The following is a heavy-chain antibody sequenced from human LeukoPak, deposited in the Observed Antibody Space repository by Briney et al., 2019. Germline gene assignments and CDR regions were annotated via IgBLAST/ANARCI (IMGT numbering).Heavy chain of an antibody. J-gene: IGHJ4*02. CDR2: FDPEDGET. Sequence: ASVKVSCKVSGYTLTELSMHWVRQAPGKGLEWMGGFDPEDGETIYAQKFQGRVTMTEDTSTGTAYMELSSLRSEDTAVYYCATDLRITMVRGVYFDYWGQGTLVTVSS. D-gene: IGHD3-10*01. CDR3: ATDLRITMVRGVYFDY. V-gene: IGHV1-24*01. CDR1: GYTLTELS.